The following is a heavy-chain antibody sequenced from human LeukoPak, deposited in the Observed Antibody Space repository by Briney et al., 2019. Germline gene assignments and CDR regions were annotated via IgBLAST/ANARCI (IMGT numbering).Heavy chain of an antibody. J-gene: IGHJ4*02. Sequence: GGSLRLSCAASGFTFSSYSMNWVRQAPGKGLEWVSSISSSSSYIYYADSVKGRLTISRDNAKNSLYLQMNSLRAEDTAVYYCATYPLIVAPRDILTGYNDYWGQGTLVTVSS. D-gene: IGHD3-9*01. V-gene: IGHV3-21*01. CDR2: ISSSSSYI. CDR1: GFTFSSYS. CDR3: ATYPLIVAPRDILTGYNDY.